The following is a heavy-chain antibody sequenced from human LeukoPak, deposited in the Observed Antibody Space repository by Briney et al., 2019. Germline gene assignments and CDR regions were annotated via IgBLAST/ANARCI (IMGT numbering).Heavy chain of an antibody. CDR1: GFTFSSYA. CDR3: ARGDYSNSDWYFDL. D-gene: IGHD4-11*01. V-gene: IGHV4-34*01. J-gene: IGHJ2*01. Sequence: PGGSLRLSCAASGFTFSSYAMSWVRQAPGKGLEWIGEINHGGSTYYNPSLKSRVTISVDTSKNQFSLKLSSVTAADTAVYYCARGDYSNSDWYFDLWGRGSLVTVSS. CDR2: INHGGST.